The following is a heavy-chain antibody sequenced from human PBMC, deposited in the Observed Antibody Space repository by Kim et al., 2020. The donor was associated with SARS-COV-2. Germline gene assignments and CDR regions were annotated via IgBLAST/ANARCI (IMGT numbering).Heavy chain of an antibody. CDR1: GGSISSGGYY. V-gene: IGHV4-31*03. CDR2: IYYSGST. J-gene: IGHJ5*02. Sequence: SETLPLTCTVSGGSISSGGYYWSWIRQHPGKGLEWIGYIYYSGSTYYNPSLKSRVTISVDTSKNQFSLKLSSVTAADTAVYYCAREVWVVVVPAAALGNWFDPWGQGTLVTVSS. CDR3: AREVWVVVVPAAALGNWFDP. D-gene: IGHD2-2*01.